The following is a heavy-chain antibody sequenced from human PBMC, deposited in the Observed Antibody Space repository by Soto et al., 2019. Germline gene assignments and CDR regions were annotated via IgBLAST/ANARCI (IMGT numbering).Heavy chain of an antibody. Sequence: PSQTLSLTCAISGDSISSNSASWNLIRQSPSRGLEWLGRTYYRSKWYNDYAVSVKSRITINPDTSKNQFSLQLNSVTPEDTAVYYCARVRRDGYNYMFDYWGQGTLVTVYS. J-gene: IGHJ4*02. V-gene: IGHV6-1*01. D-gene: IGHD5-12*01. CDR2: TYYRSKWYN. CDR1: GDSISSNSAS. CDR3: ARVRRDGYNYMFDY.